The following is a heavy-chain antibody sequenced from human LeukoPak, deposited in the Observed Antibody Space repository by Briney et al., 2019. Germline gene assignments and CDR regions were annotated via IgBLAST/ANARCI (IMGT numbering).Heavy chain of an antibody. CDR1: GFTFDDYG. CDR3: TRDRRDGYNYVDY. V-gene: IGHV3-20*04. Sequence: GGSLRLSCAASGFTFDDYGMSWVRQAPGKGLEWVSGINWNGGSTGYVDSVKGRVTISVDTSKNQFSLKLNSVTAADTAVYYCTRDRRDGYNYVDYWGQGTLVTVSS. J-gene: IGHJ4*02. CDR2: INWNGGST. D-gene: IGHD5-24*01.